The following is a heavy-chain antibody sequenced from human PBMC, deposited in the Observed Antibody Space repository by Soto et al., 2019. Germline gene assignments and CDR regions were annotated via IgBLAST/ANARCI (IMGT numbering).Heavy chain of an antibody. D-gene: IGHD3-10*01. CDR2: IYWDNDK. CDR3: PRSLWFGELH. Sequence: QITLKESGPTLVKPTQTLTRTCSFSGFSLSTTGVGVGWIRQSPGKALEWLAIIYWDNDKRYSPSLKSRVTVTKDTSKNQVVLTVTNMDPVDTGTYYCPRSLWFGELHWGQGAQVTVSS. CDR1: GFSLSTTGVG. J-gene: IGHJ4*02. V-gene: IGHV2-5*02.